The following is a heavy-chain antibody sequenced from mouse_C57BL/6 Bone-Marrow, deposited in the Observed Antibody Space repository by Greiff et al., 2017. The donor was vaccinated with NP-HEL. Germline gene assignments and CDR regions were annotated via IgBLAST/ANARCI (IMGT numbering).Heavy chain of an antibody. J-gene: IGHJ2*01. CDR2: INSDGGST. CDR1: EYAFPSHD. CDR3: ARHDDYYGYFDY. V-gene: IGHV5-2*01. D-gene: IGHD1-1*01. Sequence: EVTVVESGGGLVQPGESLKLSCASTEYAFPSHDMSWVRQTPETRLELVAAINSDGGSTYYPDTMQRRFIISRDNTKMTLYLQKSNMTSEDTALYYCARHDDYYGYFDYWGQGTTLTVSS.